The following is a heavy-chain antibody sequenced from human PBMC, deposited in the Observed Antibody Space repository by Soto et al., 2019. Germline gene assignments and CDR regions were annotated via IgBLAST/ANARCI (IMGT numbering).Heavy chain of an antibody. D-gene: IGHD4-17*01. Sequence: SETLSLTCTVSGGSISSYYWSWIRQPPGKGLEWIGYIYYSGSTNYNPSLKSRVTISVNTSKNQFSLKLTSVTAADTAVYYCAKDTGPDYGDYVQGHWGQGTLVTVSS. CDR1: GGSISSYY. V-gene: IGHV4-59*01. CDR2: IYYSGST. CDR3: AKDTGPDYGDYVQGH. J-gene: IGHJ4*02.